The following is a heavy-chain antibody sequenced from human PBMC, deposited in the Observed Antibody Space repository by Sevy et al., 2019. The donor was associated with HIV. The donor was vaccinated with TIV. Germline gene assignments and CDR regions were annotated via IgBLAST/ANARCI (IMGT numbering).Heavy chain of an antibody. Sequence: SETLSLTCAVYGGSFSGYYWSWIRQPPGKGLEWIGEINHSGSTNYNPSLKSRVTISVDTSKNQFSLKLSSVTAADTAVYYCARGQGLRYFDWLGVWFDPWGQGTLVTVSS. CDR2: INHSGST. CDR3: ARGQGLRYFDWLGVWFDP. CDR1: GGSFSGYY. J-gene: IGHJ5*02. D-gene: IGHD3-9*01. V-gene: IGHV4-34*01.